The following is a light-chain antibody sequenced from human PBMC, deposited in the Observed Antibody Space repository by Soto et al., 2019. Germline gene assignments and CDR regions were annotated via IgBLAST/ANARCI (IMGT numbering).Light chain of an antibody. CDR1: QSVTSS. V-gene: IGKV3-11*01. CDR2: DVS. J-gene: IGKJ4*01. Sequence: EIVLTQSPATLSLSPGDRATLSCRASQSVTSSLAWFQQKPGQAPRLLIYDVSRRATAIPARFSGSGSGTDFTLIISSLDPEDFAVYYCQQRTTWPTFGGGTKVEIK. CDR3: QQRTTWPT.